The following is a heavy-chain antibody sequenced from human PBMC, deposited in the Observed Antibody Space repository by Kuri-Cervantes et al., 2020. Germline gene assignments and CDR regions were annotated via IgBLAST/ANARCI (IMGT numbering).Heavy chain of an antibody. V-gene: IGHV3-33*08. CDR1: GFTFSDYG. J-gene: IGHJ4*02. D-gene: IGHD5-18*01. CDR3: ARDWSEQLWPTFDY. CDR2: IWYDGSNK. Sequence: GGSLRLSCAASGFTFSDYGMHWVRQAPGKGLEWVAVIWYDGSNKFYADSVKGRFTISRDNAKNSLYLQMNSLRAEDTAVYYCARDWSEQLWPTFDYWGQGTLVTVSS.